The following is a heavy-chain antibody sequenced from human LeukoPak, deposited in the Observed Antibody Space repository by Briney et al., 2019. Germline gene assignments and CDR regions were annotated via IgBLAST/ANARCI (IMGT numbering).Heavy chain of an antibody. D-gene: IGHD1-7*01. CDR3: ARGLELRPYYYGMDV. V-gene: IGHV1-69*04. Sequence: GASVKVSCKASGGTFSSYAISWVRQAPGQGLEWMGRTIPIFGIANYAQKFQGRVTITADKSTSTAYMELSSLRSEDTAVYYCARGLELRPYYYGMDVWGQGTTVTVSS. CDR2: TIPIFGIA. J-gene: IGHJ6*02. CDR1: GGTFSSYA.